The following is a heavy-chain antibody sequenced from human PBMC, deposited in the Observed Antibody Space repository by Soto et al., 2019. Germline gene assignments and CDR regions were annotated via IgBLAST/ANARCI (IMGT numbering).Heavy chain of an antibody. CDR2: ISGSGGST. Sequence: EVLLLESGGGLVQPGGSLRLSCAASGFTFSSYAMSWVRQAPGKGLEWVSAISGSGGSTYYADSGKGRFTISRDNSKNTLYLQMNSLRAEDTAVDYCAKIIPTRGSFAPWGQGTLVTVSS. V-gene: IGHV3-23*01. D-gene: IGHD3-10*01. J-gene: IGHJ5*02. CDR3: AKIIPTRGSFAP. CDR1: GFTFSSYA.